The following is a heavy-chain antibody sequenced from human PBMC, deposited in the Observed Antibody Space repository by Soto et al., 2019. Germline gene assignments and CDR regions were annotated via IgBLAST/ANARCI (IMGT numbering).Heavy chain of an antibody. V-gene: IGHV4-34*01. Sequence: PSATLSPTCAVYGGSFSGHYWSWIRKPPGKGLEWIGEINHSGSTNSNPSLKSRVTISVDTSKNQFSLKLSSVTAADTAVYYCARGISMIVEVQRDAPDKYYFDSWGQGTLVTVSS. CDR2: INHSGST. CDR3: ARGISMIVEVQRDAPDKYYFDS. D-gene: IGHD3-22*01. J-gene: IGHJ4*02. CDR1: GGSFSGHY.